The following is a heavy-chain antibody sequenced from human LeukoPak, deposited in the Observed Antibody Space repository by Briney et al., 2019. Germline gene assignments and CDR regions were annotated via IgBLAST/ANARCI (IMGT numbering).Heavy chain of an antibody. CDR2: IYPGDSDT. D-gene: IGHD3-22*01. V-gene: IGHV5-51*01. CDR3: ASQTTSYYYDSSGYGAFDI. J-gene: IGHJ3*02. Sequence: GESLEISCKGSGCSFTSYWIGWVRQMPGKGLEWMGIIYPGDSDTRYSPSFQGQVTISADKSISTAYLQWSSLKASDTAMYYCASQTTSYYYDSSGYGAFDIWGQGTMVTVSS. CDR1: GCSFTSYW.